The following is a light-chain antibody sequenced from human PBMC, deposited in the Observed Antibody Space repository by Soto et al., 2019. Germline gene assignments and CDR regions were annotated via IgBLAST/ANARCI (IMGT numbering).Light chain of an antibody. V-gene: IGKV3-20*01. CDR1: QSVTSNY. Sequence: EIVLTQSPGTLSLSPGERATLSCRASQSVTSNYLAWYQQNPGQAPRLLIYGASSRATGIPDRFSGSGSGTDFTLTISRLEPEDFAVYYCQQYGSSPWTFGQGTKVEIK. J-gene: IGKJ1*01. CDR3: QQYGSSPWT. CDR2: GAS.